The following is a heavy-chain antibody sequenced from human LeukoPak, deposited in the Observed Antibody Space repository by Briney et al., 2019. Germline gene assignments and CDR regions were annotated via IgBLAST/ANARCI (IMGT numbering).Heavy chain of an antibody. Sequence: GASVKVSCKASGYTFTGYYMHWVRQAPGQGLEWMGWINRNSGGTNYAQKFQGRVTMTRDTSISTAYMELSRLRSDDTAVYYCARDRSSGSYTFDYWGQGTLVTVSS. J-gene: IGHJ4*02. CDR3: ARDRSSGSYTFDY. V-gene: IGHV1-2*02. CDR2: INRNSGGT. D-gene: IGHD1-26*01. CDR1: GYTFTGYY.